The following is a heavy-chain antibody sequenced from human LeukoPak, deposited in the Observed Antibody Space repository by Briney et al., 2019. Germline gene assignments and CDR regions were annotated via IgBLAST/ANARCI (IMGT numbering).Heavy chain of an antibody. CDR3: ARDNDQYDFWSGLSELGC. CDR2: ISSSSSYI. D-gene: IGHD3-3*01. V-gene: IGHV3-21*01. Sequence: GGSLRLSCAASGFTFSSYSMNWVRQAPGKGLEWVSSISSSSSYIYYADSVKGRFTISRDNAKNSLHLQMNSLRAEDTAVYYCARDNDQYDFWSGLSELGCWGQGTLVTVSS. CDR1: GFTFSSYS. J-gene: IGHJ4*02.